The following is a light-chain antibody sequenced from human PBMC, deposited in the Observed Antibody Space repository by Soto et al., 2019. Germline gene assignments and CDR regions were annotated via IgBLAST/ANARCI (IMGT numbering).Light chain of an antibody. J-gene: IGKJ5*01. V-gene: IGKV3-20*01. CDR2: GAS. CDR1: QSVSSN. CDR3: QQYGSSPIT. Sequence: EIVMTQSPVTLSVSPGERATLSCRAGQSVSSNLAWYQQKPGQAPRLLVYGASTRATGIPARFTGSGSGTDFTLTISRLEPEDFAVYYCQQYGSSPITFGQGTRLEIK.